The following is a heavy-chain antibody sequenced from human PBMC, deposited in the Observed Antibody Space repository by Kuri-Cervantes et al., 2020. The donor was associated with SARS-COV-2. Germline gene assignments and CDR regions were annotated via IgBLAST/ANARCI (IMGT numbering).Heavy chain of an antibody. CDR1: GFTFMNSA. CDR3: AADNQQFLA. J-gene: IGHJ5*02. Sequence: SVKVSCKPSGFTFMNSAVQWVRQARGQRLEWIGWIVVGSGITNYAQKFQGRVTITRDTATRTVYMEMTSLKFEDTAVYYCAADNQQFLAWGQGTLVTVSS. D-gene: IGHD1-14*01. CDR2: IVVGSGIT. V-gene: IGHV1-58*01.